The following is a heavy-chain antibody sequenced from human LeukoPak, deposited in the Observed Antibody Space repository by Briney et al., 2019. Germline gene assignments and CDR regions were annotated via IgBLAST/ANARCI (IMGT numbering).Heavy chain of an antibody. CDR1: GFTFGDYA. CDR2: IRSKAYGGTT. CDR3: TRGSSGRPFDY. V-gene: IGHV3-49*04. D-gene: IGHD6-19*01. J-gene: IGHJ4*02. Sequence: TGRSLRLSCTASGFTFGDYAMSWVRQAPGKWLEWVGFIRSKAYGGTTEYAASVKGRFTISRDDSKSIAYLQMNSLKTEDTAVYYCTRGSSGRPFDYWGQGTRVTVSS.